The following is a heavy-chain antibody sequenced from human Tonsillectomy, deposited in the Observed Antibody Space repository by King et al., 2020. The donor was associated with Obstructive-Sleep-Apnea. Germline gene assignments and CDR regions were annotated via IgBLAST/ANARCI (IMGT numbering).Heavy chain of an antibody. CDR3: ARDDRYTYGYFDY. CDR2: IYYSGST. V-gene: IGHV4-39*07. Sequence: QLQESGPGLVKPSETLSLTCTVSGGSISSSSYYWGWIRQPPGKGLEWIGRIYYSGSTYYNPSLKSRVTISVDTSKNQFSLKLSSVTAADTAVYYCARDDRYTYGYFDYWGQGTLVTVSS. CDR1: GGSISSSSYY. D-gene: IGHD5-18*01. J-gene: IGHJ4*02.